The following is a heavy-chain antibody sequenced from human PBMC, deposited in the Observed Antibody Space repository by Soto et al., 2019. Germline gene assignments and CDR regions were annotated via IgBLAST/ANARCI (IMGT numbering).Heavy chain of an antibody. CDR3: ARDLYYYDSSVLDY. V-gene: IGHV4-4*02. J-gene: IGHJ4*02. D-gene: IGHD3-22*01. CDR2: IYHSGST. CDR1: GGSISSSNW. Sequence: SETLCLTCAVSGGSISSSNWWSWVRQPPGKGLEWIGEIYHSGSTNYNPSLKSRVTISVDKSKNQFSLKLSSVTAADTAVYYCARDLYYYDSSVLDYWGQGTLVTVSS.